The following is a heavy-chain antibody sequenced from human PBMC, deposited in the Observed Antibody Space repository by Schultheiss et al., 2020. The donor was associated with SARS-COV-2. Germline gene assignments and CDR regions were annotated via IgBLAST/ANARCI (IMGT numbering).Heavy chain of an antibody. D-gene: IGHD6-19*01. Sequence: GESLKISCKGSGYSFTSYWIGWVRQMPGKGLEWMGIIYPGDSDTRYSPSFQGQVTISADKSISTAYLQWSSLKASDTAMYYCARIPYSSGWYGLFDYWGQGTLVTVSS. J-gene: IGHJ4*02. CDR1: GYSFTSYW. CDR3: ARIPYSSGWYGLFDY. V-gene: IGHV5-51*01. CDR2: IYPGDSDT.